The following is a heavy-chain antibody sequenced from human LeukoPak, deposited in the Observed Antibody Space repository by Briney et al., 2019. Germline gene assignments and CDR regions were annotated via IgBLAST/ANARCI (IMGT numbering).Heavy chain of an antibody. Sequence: SETLSLTCTVSGGSISSSSYYWGWIRQPPGKGLEWIGSIYYSGSTYYNPSLKSRVTISVDTSKNQFSLKLTSVTAADTAVYYCASNLYGSGNYFAYWGQGTLVTVSS. CDR3: ASNLYGSGNYFAY. CDR1: GGSISSSSYY. V-gene: IGHV4-39*07. CDR2: IYYSGST. D-gene: IGHD3-10*01. J-gene: IGHJ4*02.